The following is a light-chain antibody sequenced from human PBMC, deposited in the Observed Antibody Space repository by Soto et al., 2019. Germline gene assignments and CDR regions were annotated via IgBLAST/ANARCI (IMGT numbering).Light chain of an antibody. V-gene: IGKV3-15*01. Sequence: IVMTQSPATLSVSPGERATLSCRASQAISDNLAWYQHKPGQPPRLLIYDASTRATGIPTRFSGGGSGTEFTLTISSLQPDDFATYYCQHYNSYSEAFGQGTKVDIK. J-gene: IGKJ1*01. CDR3: QHYNSYSEA. CDR2: DAS. CDR1: QAISDN.